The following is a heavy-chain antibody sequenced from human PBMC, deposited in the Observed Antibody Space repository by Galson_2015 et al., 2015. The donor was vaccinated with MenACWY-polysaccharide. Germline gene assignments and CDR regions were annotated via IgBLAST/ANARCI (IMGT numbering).Heavy chain of an antibody. Sequence: CAISGDSVSSNSAAWNWIRQSPSRGLEWLGRTYYRSKWYNDYAVSVKSRITINPDTSKNQFSLQLNSVTPEDTAVYYCARDQGAAGQVYYYYGMDVWGQGTTVTVSS. J-gene: IGHJ6*02. D-gene: IGHD6-13*01. V-gene: IGHV6-1*01. CDR1: GDSVSSNSAA. CDR2: TYYRSKWYN. CDR3: ARDQGAAGQVYYYYGMDV.